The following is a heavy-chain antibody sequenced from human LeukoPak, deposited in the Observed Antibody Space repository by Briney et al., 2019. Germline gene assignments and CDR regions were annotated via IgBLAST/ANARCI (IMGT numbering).Heavy chain of an antibody. CDR3: ARINWFDP. CDR1: GFTFSSYE. Sequence: PGGSLRLSCAASGFTFSSYEMNWVRQASGKGLEWVSYISSSGSNIYYADSVKGRFTISRDNAKNSLYLQMNSLRAEDTAVYYCARINWFDPWGRGTLVTVPS. V-gene: IGHV3-48*03. CDR2: ISSSGSNI. J-gene: IGHJ5*02.